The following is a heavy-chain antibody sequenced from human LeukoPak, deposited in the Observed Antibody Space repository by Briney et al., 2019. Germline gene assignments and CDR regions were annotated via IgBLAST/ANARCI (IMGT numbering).Heavy chain of an antibody. D-gene: IGHD3-3*01. Sequence: GGSLRLSCAASGFTFSSYSMNWVRQAPGKGLEWVSSISSSSSYIYYADSVKGRFTISRDNAKNSLYLQMNSLRAEDTAVYYCARDAYDFWSGYYYSYYYGMDVWGQGTTVTVSS. CDR2: ISSSSSYI. V-gene: IGHV3-21*01. CDR1: GFTFSSYS. CDR3: ARDAYDFWSGYYYSYYYGMDV. J-gene: IGHJ6*02.